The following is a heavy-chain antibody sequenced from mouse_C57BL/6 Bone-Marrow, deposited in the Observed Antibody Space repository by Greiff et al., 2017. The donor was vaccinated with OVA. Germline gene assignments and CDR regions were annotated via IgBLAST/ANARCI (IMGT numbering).Heavy chain of an antibody. Sequence: EVQLVESGPVLVKPGASVKMSCKASGYTFTDYYMNWVKQSHGKSLEWIGVINPYNGGTSYNQKFKGKATLTVDKSSSTAYMELNSLTSEDSAVYYCARKSYWYFDVWGTGTTVTVSS. V-gene: IGHV1-19*01. CDR2: INPYNGGT. CDR3: ARKSYWYFDV. J-gene: IGHJ1*03. CDR1: GYTFTDYY.